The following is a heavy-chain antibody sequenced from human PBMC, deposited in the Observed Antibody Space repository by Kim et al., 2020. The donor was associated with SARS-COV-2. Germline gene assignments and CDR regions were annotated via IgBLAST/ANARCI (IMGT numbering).Heavy chain of an antibody. D-gene: IGHD2-21*01. CDR3: ARDRGLCVTSSCRSYHYHMHV. J-gene: IGHJ6*03. CDR1: GYSLTTHR. Sequence: ASVKVSCKASGYSLTTHRMNCVRQAPGQGLDWLGWINTNTGHQTYVQGLTGRLVFSLDTSVNTAFLEINGLQTDDTAVYYCARDRGLCVTSSCRSYHYHMHVWGKGTTVTLS. CDR2: INTNTGHQ. V-gene: IGHV7-4-1*02.